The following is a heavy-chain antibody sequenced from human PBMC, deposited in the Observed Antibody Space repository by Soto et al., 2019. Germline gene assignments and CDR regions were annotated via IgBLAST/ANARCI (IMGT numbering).Heavy chain of an antibody. CDR1: GFTFSANT. CDR2: ISYDGNNE. D-gene: IGHD1-26*01. Sequence: QVQLVESGGGVVQPGRSLRLSCAASGFTFSANTMHWVRQPPGKGLEWVAVISYDGNNERYTDPVKGRFTVSRDNSKSTLYLQMNSLKSEDTAVYYCARDGYSGRSDGFDIWGQGTMVTVSS. CDR3: ARDGYSGRSDGFDI. J-gene: IGHJ3*02. V-gene: IGHV3-30-3*01.